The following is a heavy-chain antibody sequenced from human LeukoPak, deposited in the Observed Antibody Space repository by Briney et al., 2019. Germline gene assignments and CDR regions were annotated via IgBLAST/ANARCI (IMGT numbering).Heavy chain of an antibody. D-gene: IGHD6-13*01. CDR3: AVPYSRAAAGLYYYYYGMDV. V-gene: IGHV1-69*04. J-gene: IGHJ6*02. CDR2: IIPILGIA. CDR1: GGTFSSYA. Sequence: SVKVSCKASGGTFSSYAISWVRQAPGQGLEWMGRIIPILGIANYAQKFQGRVTITAGKSTSTAYMELSSLRSEDTAVYYCAVPYSRAAAGLYYYYYGMDVWGQGTTVTVSS.